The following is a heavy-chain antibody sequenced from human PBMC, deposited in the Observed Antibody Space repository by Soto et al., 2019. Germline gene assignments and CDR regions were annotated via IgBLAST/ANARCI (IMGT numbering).Heavy chain of an antibody. D-gene: IGHD3-10*01. J-gene: IGHJ5*02. Sequence: QITLKESGPTLVKPTQTLTLTCTFSGFSLSTSGVGVGWIRQPPGKALEWLALIYWDDDKRYSPSLKSRLTITKDTSKNQVVLTMTTMDPVDTATYYCAHRELANSPFDPWGQGTLVTVSS. CDR1: GFSLSTSGVG. V-gene: IGHV2-5*02. CDR3: AHRELANSPFDP. CDR2: IYWDDDK.